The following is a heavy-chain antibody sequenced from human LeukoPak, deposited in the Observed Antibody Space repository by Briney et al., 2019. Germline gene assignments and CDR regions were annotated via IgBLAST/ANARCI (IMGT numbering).Heavy chain of an antibody. CDR1: GYTFTGYY. Sequence: GASVKVSCKASGYTFTGYYMHWVRQAPGQGLEWMGWISAYNGNTNYAQKLQGRVTMTTDTSTSTAYMELRSLRSDDTAVYYCARDRASYYYGSGCLGYWGQGTLVTVSS. V-gene: IGHV1-18*04. J-gene: IGHJ4*02. CDR3: ARDRASYYYGSGCLGY. D-gene: IGHD3-10*01. CDR2: ISAYNGNT.